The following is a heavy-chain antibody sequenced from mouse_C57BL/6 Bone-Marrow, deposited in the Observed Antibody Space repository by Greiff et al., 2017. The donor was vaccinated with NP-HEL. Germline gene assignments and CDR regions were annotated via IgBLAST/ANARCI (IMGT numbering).Heavy chain of an antibody. Sequence: QVQLKQSGAELARPGASVKLSCKASGYTFTSYGISWVKQRTGQGLEWIGEIYPRSGNTYYNEKFKSKATLTVDKSSSTAYMQLSSLTTEDSAVYYCARYNYSNAWFAYWGQGTLVTVSA. CDR2: IYPRSGNT. V-gene: IGHV1-81*01. J-gene: IGHJ3*01. D-gene: IGHD2-5*01. CDR3: ARYNYSNAWFAY. CDR1: GYTFTSYG.